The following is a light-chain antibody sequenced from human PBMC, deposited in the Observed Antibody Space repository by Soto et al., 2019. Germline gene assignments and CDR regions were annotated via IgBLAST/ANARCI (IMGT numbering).Light chain of an antibody. Sequence: EVVLTQSPGTLSLSPGQRATLSCRASQSISSNYLAWYQQRPGQAPRLLIHGASSRATGIPDRFSGSGSGTDFTLTISRLEPEAFAVYYCQQYGSSPPWTFGQGTKVDIK. CDR3: QQYGSSPPWT. CDR2: GAS. CDR1: QSISSNY. J-gene: IGKJ1*01. V-gene: IGKV3-20*01.